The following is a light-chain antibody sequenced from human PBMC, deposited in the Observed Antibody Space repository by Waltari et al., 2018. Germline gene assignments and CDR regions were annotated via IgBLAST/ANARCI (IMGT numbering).Light chain of an antibody. CDR1: QSVLYSSNNKNY. J-gene: IGKJ1*01. Sequence: DIVMTQSPDSLAVSLGERATINCKSSQSVLYSSNNKNYLAWYQQKPGQPPKRLIYWASTRESGVPDRFSGSGSGTDFTLTISSLQAEDGAVYYCQQYYSTPRTFGQGTKVEIK. CDR2: WAS. V-gene: IGKV4-1*01. CDR3: QQYYSTPRT.